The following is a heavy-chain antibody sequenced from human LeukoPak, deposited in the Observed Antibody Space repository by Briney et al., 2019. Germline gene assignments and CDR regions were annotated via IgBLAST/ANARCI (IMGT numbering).Heavy chain of an antibody. V-gene: IGHV1-69*05. CDR2: IIPIFGTA. D-gene: IGHD3-16*01. CDR3: ARGRRGNYYYYYMDV. Sequence: ASVKVSCKASGGTFSSYAISWVRQAPGQGLELMGGIIPIFGTATYAEKFQRRVTIPTDESTSTAYMELSSLRSEDTAVYYCARGRRGNYYYYYMDVWGKGTTVTVSS. J-gene: IGHJ6*03. CDR1: GGTFSSYA.